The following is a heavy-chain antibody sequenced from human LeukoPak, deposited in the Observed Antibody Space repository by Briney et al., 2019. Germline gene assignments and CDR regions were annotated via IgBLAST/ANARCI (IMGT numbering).Heavy chain of an antibody. J-gene: IGHJ4*02. CDR2: IRSKVYGGTT. Sequence: WIRQPPGKGLEWVGFIRSKVYGGTTDYAASVKGRFTISRDDSKSIAYLHMNSLKTEDTAVYYCATSPLNRSSGNDYWGQGTLVTVSS. D-gene: IGHD6-6*01. CDR3: ATSPLNRSSGNDY. V-gene: IGHV3-49*02.